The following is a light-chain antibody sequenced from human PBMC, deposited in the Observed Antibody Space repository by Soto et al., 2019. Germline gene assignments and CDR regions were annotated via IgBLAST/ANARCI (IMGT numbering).Light chain of an antibody. V-gene: IGLV2-18*02. J-gene: IGLJ3*02. Sequence: QSALTQPPSVSGSPGQSVTISCTGTRSDIGYSNRVSWYQQSPGTAPKLMIYEVNNRPSGVPDRFSGSKSGNTASLTISGLQAEDEADYYCSSYTSTTTLFGGGTQLTVL. CDR3: SSYTSTTTL. CDR2: EVN. CDR1: RSDIGYSNR.